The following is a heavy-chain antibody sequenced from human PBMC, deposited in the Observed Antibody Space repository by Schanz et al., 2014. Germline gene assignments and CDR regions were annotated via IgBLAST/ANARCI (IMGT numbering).Heavy chain of an antibody. CDR1: GFTFNSYA. D-gene: IGHD3-22*01. CDR3: AKDPSHGDYDYYFDY. J-gene: IGHJ4*02. V-gene: IGHV3-23*04. CDR2: ISGSGGST. Sequence: EQLVESGGGVVQPGRSLRLSCAASGFTFNSYAMSWVRQAPGKGLEWVSAISGSGGSTYYADSVKGRFTISRDNSKNTLYLQMNSLRAEDTAVYYCAKDPSHGDYDYYFDYWGQGTLVTVSS.